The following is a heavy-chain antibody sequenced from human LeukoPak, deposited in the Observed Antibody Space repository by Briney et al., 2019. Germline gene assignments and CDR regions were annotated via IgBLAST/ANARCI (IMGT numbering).Heavy chain of an antibody. J-gene: IGHJ5*02. CDR2: IYYSGST. Sequence: SETLSLTCTVSGGSISSYYWSWIRQPPGKGLEWIGYIYYSGSTNYNPSLKSRVTISVDTSKNQFSLKLSSVTAADTAVYYCARDRGYSLHWFGPWGQGTLVTVSS. CDR3: ARDRGYSLHWFGP. D-gene: IGHD6-25*01. V-gene: IGHV4-59*01. CDR1: GGSISSYY.